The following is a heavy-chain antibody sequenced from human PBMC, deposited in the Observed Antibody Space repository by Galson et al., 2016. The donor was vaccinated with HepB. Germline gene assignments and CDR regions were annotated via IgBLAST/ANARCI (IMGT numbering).Heavy chain of an antibody. CDR3: AKRHEYCPPVGCSVDY. J-gene: IGHJ4*02. V-gene: IGHV3-30*18. D-gene: IGHD2/OR15-2a*01. Sequence: SLRLSCAASGFTFSGYGLHWVRQAPGKGLEWVAADSRDGRRKFYADAVKGRFTISKDNSNNILFLQMSSLRGDDTAVYFCAKRHEYCPPVGCSVDYWGQGTLVSVSS. CDR2: DSRDGRRK. CDR1: GFTFSGYG.